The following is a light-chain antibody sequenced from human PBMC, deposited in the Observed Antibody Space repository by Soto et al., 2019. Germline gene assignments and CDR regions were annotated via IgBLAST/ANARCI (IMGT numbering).Light chain of an antibody. CDR1: QGISNY. J-gene: IGKJ1*01. Sequence: DIQMTQSPSSLSASVGDRVTITCRASQGISNYLAWYQQQPGKVRKLLIYVASTLQSGVPSRFSGSGSGTDFTLTISSLQPEDVATYYCQKYNSAPWTFGQGTKVEIK. CDR2: VAS. V-gene: IGKV1-27*01. CDR3: QKYNSAPWT.